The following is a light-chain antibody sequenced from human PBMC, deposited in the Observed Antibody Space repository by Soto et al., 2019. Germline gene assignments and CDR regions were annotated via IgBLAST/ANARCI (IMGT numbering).Light chain of an antibody. Sequence: EVVMTQSPATLSVSPGERVTLSCRSSQSVADNLAWFQQKPGQGPRLLIYGASTRATGIPARFSGSGSETDLTITVSSPRSEDSEVYYCQQYNYWPITFGQGTRLEIK. CDR3: QQYNYWPIT. V-gene: IGKV3-15*01. CDR2: GAS. J-gene: IGKJ5*01. CDR1: QSVADN.